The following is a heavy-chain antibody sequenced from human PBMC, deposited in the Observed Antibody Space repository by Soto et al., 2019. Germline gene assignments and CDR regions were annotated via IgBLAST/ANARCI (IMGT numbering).Heavy chain of an antibody. D-gene: IGHD6-13*01. CDR1: GFTFSSYA. V-gene: IGHV3-23*01. J-gene: IGHJ4*02. CDR3: AKHLVVRVAAAGISVFDY. Sequence: PGGSLRLSCAASGFTFSSYAMSWVRQAPGKGLEWVSAISGSGGSTYYADSVKGRFTISRDNSKNTLYLQMNSLRAEDTAVYYCAKHLVVRVAAAGISVFDYWGQGTLVTVSS. CDR2: ISGSGGST.